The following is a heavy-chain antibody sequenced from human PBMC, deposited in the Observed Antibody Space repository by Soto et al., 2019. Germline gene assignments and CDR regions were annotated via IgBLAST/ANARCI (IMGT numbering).Heavy chain of an antibody. V-gene: IGHV1-18*01. D-gene: IGHD3-3*01. CDR2: ISAYNGNT. Sequence: GASVKVSCKASGYTFTSYGISWVRQAPGQGLEWMGWISAYNGNTNYAQKLQGRVTMTTDTSTSTAYTELRSLRSDDTAVYYCAGHYDFSDYYYGMDVWGQGTTVTVS. J-gene: IGHJ6*02. CDR1: GYTFTSYG. CDR3: AGHYDFSDYYYGMDV.